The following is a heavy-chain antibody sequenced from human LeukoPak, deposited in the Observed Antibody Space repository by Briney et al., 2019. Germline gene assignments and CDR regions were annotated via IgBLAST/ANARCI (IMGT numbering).Heavy chain of an antibody. J-gene: IGHJ4*02. V-gene: IGHV3-49*04. Sequence: GGSLRLSCTASGFTFGDYAMSWVRQAPGKGLEWVGFIRSKAYGGTTEYAASVKGRFTISRDDPKSIAYLQMNSLKTEDTAVYYCTREGLEAYYYGSGSSIFDYWGQGTLVTVSS. CDR3: TREGLEAYYYGSGSSIFDY. CDR1: GFTFGDYA. CDR2: IRSKAYGGTT. D-gene: IGHD3-10*01.